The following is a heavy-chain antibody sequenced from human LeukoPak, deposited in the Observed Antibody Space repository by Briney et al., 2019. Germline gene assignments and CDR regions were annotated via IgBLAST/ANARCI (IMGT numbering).Heavy chain of an antibody. Sequence: SETLSLTCTVSGGSISSYYWSWIRQPPGKGLEWIGYIYYSGSTNYNPSLKSRVTISVDTSKNQFSLKLSSVTAADTAVYYCARVGRFLERRFDYWGQGTLVTVSS. CDR3: ARVGRFLERRFDY. J-gene: IGHJ4*02. D-gene: IGHD3-3*01. V-gene: IGHV4-59*01. CDR1: GGSISSYY. CDR2: IYYSGST.